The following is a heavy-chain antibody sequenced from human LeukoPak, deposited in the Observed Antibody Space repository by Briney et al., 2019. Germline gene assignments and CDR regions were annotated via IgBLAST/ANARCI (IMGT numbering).Heavy chain of an antibody. V-gene: IGHV3-21*04. CDR1: GFTFSSYG. J-gene: IGHJ4*02. CDR2: ISSASSYI. CDR3: ANSCSSTSCYGVY. Sequence: PGGSLRLSCAVSGFTFSSYGMNWVRQAPGKGLEWVSSISSASSYIYYADSVKGRFTISRDNAKKSLYLQMDSLRAEDTAVYYCANSCSSTSCYGVYWGQGTLVTVSS. D-gene: IGHD2-2*01.